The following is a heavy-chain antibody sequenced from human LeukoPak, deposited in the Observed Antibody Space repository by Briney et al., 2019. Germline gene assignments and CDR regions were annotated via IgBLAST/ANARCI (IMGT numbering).Heavy chain of an antibody. J-gene: IGHJ4*02. Sequence: SETLSLTCTVSGGSISSSSYYWGWIRQPPGKGLEWIGSIYYSGSTYYNPSLKSRVTISVDTSKNQFSLNLSSVTAADTAVYYCATTKGSLGFVVVPADGFFDYWGQGTLVTVSS. CDR1: GGSISSSSYY. V-gene: IGHV4-39*01. CDR2: IYYSGST. CDR3: ATTKGSLGFVVVPADGFFDY. D-gene: IGHD2-2*01.